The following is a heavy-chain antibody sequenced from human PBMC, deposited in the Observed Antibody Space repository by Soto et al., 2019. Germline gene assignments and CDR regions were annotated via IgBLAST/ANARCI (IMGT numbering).Heavy chain of an antibody. V-gene: IGHV4-39*02. Sequence: QLQLQESGPGLVKPSETLSLTCTVSGGSISSSSYYWGWIRQPPGKGLEWIGSIYYSGSTYYNPSLKSRVTISVDTSKNQFSLKLSSVTAADTAVYYCARDDYGDHVFDYWGQGTLVTVSS. J-gene: IGHJ4*02. CDR1: GGSISSSSYY. CDR2: IYYSGST. CDR3: ARDDYGDHVFDY. D-gene: IGHD4-17*01.